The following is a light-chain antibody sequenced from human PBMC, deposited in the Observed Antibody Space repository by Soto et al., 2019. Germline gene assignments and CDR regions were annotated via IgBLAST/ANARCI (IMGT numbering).Light chain of an antibody. V-gene: IGLV6-57*03. J-gene: IGLJ2*01. CDR1: SGSIASNY. CDR3: HSFDSNTVV. Sequence: FMLTQPHSVTESPGKTVTISCTRTSGSIASNYVQWYQQRPGSAPTAVIYEDDQRPSGVPDRFSGSIDSSSNSASLTISGLKSEDEAAYYCHSFDSNTVVFGGGTKVTVL. CDR2: EDD.